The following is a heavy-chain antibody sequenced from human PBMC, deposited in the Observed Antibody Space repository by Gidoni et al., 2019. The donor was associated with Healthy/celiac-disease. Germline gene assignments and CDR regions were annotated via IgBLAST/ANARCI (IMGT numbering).Heavy chain of an antibody. CDR3: ARVLDCSGGSCYFPSWYYYYGMDV. V-gene: IGHV4-34*01. CDR2: INHSGST. Sequence: QVHLQQWGAGLLKPSETLSPTSAVYGGSFSGYYWSWIRPPPGKGLEWIGEINHSGSTNSNPSLKSRVTISVDTSKNQFSLKLSSVTAADTAVYYCARVLDCSGGSCYFPSWYYYYGMDVWGQGTTVTVSS. CDR1: GGSFSGYY. D-gene: IGHD2-15*01. J-gene: IGHJ6*02.